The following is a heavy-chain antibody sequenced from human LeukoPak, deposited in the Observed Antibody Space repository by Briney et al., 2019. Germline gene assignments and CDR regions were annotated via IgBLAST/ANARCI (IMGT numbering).Heavy chain of an antibody. V-gene: IGHV3-53*01. D-gene: IGHD5-12*01. J-gene: IGHJ3*02. CDR2: IYSGGTT. CDR3: ARENYHEDSGWDKAFDI. Sequence: GGSLRLSCAASGFTVSSNYISWVRQAPGKGLEWVSVIYSGGTTYYADSVMGRFTISRDNSKNTLYLQMNNLRAEDTAVYYCARENYHEDSGWDKAFDIWGQGTRVTVSS. CDR1: GFTVSSNY.